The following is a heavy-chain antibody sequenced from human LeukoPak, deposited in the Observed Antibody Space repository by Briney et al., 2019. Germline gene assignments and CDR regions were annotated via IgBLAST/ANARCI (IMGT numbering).Heavy chain of an antibody. D-gene: IGHD1-1*01. CDR3: ARDHNYAFDN. CDR1: GFTYSDYS. Sequence: GGSLRLSCAASGFTYSDYSMNWVRQAPGKGLEWISYIGISSGNTKYADSVKGRYTISGDNAKNSLYLQMNSLRVEDRAVYYCARDHNYAFDNWGQGTLVTVSS. V-gene: IGHV3-48*04. CDR2: IGISSGNT. J-gene: IGHJ4*02.